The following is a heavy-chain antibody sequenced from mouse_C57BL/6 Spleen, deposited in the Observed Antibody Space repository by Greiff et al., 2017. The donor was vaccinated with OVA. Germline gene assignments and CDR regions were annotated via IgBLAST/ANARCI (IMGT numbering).Heavy chain of an antibody. CDR3: ARPDGSYAMDY. V-gene: IGHV1-61*01. CDR2: IYPSDSET. CDR1: GYTFTSYW. J-gene: IGHJ4*01. Sequence: QVQLQQPGAELVRPGSSVKLSCKASGYTFTSYWMDWVKQRPGQGLEWIGNIYPSDSETHYNQKFKDKATLTVDKSSSTAYMQLSSLTSEDSAVYYCARPDGSYAMDYWGQGTSVTVSS. D-gene: IGHD2-3*01.